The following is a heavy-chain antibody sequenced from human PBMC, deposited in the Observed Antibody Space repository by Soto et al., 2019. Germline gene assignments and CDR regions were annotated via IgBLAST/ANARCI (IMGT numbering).Heavy chain of an antibody. CDR3: ARVRGGDGYKKNSRTGYFDL. CDR1: GGSISSGGYS. D-gene: IGHD3-10*01. Sequence: QLQLQESGSGLVKPSQTLSLTCAVSGGSISSGGYSWSWIRQPPGKGLEWIGYIYHSGSTYYNPSLKSRVTISVDRSKNQFSLKLSSVTAADTAVYYCARVRGGDGYKKNSRTGYFDLWGRGTLVTVSS. J-gene: IGHJ2*01. CDR2: IYHSGST. V-gene: IGHV4-30-2*01.